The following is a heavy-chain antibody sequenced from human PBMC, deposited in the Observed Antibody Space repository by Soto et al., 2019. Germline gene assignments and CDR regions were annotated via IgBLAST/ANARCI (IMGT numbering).Heavy chain of an antibody. CDR2: LSYSGSP. J-gene: IGHJ4*01. CDR1: GWPICRGGFL. V-gene: IGHV4-31*03. Sequence: VPLGESGPGLVQPLTALFLPCHVFGWPICRGGFLWGLVRQRPGTGLGWIGHLSYSGSPYYNTSLKSRVTISVDTSRNQFSLIVNSVTAADTAVYYCARGVLHWGQGTLVTVSS. CDR3: ARGVLH.